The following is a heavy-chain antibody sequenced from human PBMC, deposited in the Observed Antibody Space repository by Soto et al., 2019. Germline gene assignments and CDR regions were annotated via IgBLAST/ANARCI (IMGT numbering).Heavy chain of an antibody. J-gene: IGHJ6*02. D-gene: IGHD2-2*01. CDR3: ARYCSSTSCYYIVGVDV. Sequence: QLQLQESGPGLVKPSETLSLTCTVSGGSISSSSYYWGWIRQPPGKGLEWIGSIYYSGSTYYNPSLKSRVTISVDTSKNQFSLKLSSVTAADTAVYYCARYCSSTSCYYIVGVDVWGQGTTVTVSS. CDR2: IYYSGST. V-gene: IGHV4-39*01. CDR1: GGSISSSSYY.